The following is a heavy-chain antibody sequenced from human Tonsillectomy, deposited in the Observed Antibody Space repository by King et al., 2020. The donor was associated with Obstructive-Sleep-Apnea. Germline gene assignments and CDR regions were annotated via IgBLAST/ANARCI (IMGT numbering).Heavy chain of an antibody. CDR2: IYPRDSDT. V-gene: IGHV5-51*01. D-gene: IGHD2-21*02. J-gene: IGHJ3*02. CDR3: ASPQFAYCGGDCYSGAFDI. CDR1: GYSFTSYW. Sequence: VQLVESGAEVKKPGESLKISCKGSGYSFTSYWIGWVRQMPGKGLDWMGIIYPRDSDTRYSPSFQGQVTISADKSISTAYLQWSSLKASDTAMYYCASPQFAYCGGDCYSGAFDIWGQGTMVTVSS.